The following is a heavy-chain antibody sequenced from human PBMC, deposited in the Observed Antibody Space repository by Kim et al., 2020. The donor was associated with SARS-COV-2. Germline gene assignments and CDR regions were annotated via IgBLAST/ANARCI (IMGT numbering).Heavy chain of an antibody. V-gene: IGHV4-59*08. Sequence: NPTLKSRVTISVDTSKNQQFSLKLSSVTAADTAVYYCARQARSKGWAFDYWGQGTLVTVSS. CDR3: ARQARSKGWAFDY. D-gene: IGHD6-19*01. J-gene: IGHJ4*02.